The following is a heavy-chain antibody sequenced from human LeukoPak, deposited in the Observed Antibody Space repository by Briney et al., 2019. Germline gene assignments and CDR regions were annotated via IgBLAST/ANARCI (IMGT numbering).Heavy chain of an antibody. Sequence: PSETLSLTCTVSGGSVSSGSYYWSWIRQPPGKGLEWIGYIYYSGSTNYNPSLKSRVTISVDTSKNQFSLKLSSVTAADTAVYYCARNYVWGSYIDYWGQGTLVTVSS. J-gene: IGHJ4*02. V-gene: IGHV4-61*01. CDR3: ARNYVWGSYIDY. D-gene: IGHD3-16*01. CDR1: GGSVSSGSYY. CDR2: IYYSGST.